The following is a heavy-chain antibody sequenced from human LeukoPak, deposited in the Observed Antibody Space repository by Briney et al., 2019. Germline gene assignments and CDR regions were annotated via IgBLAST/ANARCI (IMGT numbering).Heavy chain of an antibody. Sequence: SETLSLTCTVSGGSISSYYWSWIRQPPGKGLEWIGYIYYSGSTNYNPSLKSRVTISVDTSKNQFSLKLSSVTAADTAVYYCARIEVGATGAWATYGMDVWGQGTTVTVSS. CDR2: IYYSGST. CDR1: GGSISSYY. D-gene: IGHD1-26*01. CDR3: ARIEVGATGAWATYGMDV. V-gene: IGHV4-59*12. J-gene: IGHJ6*02.